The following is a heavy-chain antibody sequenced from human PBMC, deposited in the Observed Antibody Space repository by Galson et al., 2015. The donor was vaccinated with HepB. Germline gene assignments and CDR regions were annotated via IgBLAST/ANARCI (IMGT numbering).Heavy chain of an antibody. CDR1: GGSIGRYY. CDR2: IYSTGTT. CDR3: ARDGVVGSTLFDY. J-gene: IGHJ4*02. V-gene: IGHV4-4*07. Sequence: LSLTCTVSGGSIGRYYWSWVRQPAGKGLEWIGRIYSTGTTEYNPSLKSRVAMSIDTSKNQFSLELRSVTAADTAVYYCARDGVVGSTLFDYWGRGTLVTVSS. D-gene: IGHD1-26*01.